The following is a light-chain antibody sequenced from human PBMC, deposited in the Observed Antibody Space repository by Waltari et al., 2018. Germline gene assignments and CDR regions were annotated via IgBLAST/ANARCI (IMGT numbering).Light chain of an antibody. J-gene: IGKJ1*01. CDR2: PAS. V-gene: IGKV3-20*01. Sequence: DIVLTQSPGTLSLSPGERATLSCRASQSISKYLAWYQQKPGQPPRPPIDPASRRATGIPDRFSDIGSGTDVRLSISSLEPEDFAGYYSQRYESLPVTFGQGTKVEIK. CDR3: QRYESLPVT. CDR1: QSISKY.